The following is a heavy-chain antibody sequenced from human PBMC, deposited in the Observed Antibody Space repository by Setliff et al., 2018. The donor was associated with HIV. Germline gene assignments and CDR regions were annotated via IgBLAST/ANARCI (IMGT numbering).Heavy chain of an antibody. CDR2: INHRGVT. V-gene: IGHV4-34*01. J-gene: IGHJ4*02. CDR1: GVSFSGYY. CDR3: TRRDVTTGMDS. D-gene: IGHD4-4*01. Sequence: PSETLSLTCAVYGVSFSGYYWSWIRQPPGKGLEWIGEINHRGVTNYSPSLKSRVTISVDTSKNQFSLKLSSVTAADTAVYYCTRRDVTTGMDSWGPGILVTVSS.